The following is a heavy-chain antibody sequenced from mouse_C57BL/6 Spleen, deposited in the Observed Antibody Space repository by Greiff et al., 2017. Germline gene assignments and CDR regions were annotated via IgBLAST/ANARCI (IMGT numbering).Heavy chain of an antibody. CDR2: IDPEDGAT. CDR1: GFNIKDYY. Sequence: EVKVVESGAELVKPGASVKLSCTASGFNIKDYYMHWVKQRTEQGLEWIGRIDPEDGATKYAPKFQGKATITADTSSNTAYLQLSSLTSEDTAVYYCAMAYYREFDAMDYWGQGTSVTVSS. D-gene: IGHD2-14*01. J-gene: IGHJ4*01. V-gene: IGHV14-2*01. CDR3: AMAYYREFDAMDY.